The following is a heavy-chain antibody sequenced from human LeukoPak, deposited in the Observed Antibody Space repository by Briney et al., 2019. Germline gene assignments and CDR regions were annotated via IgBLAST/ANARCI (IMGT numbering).Heavy chain of an antibody. J-gene: IGHJ4*02. CDR1: GLTFSSYD. CDR2: ISYDGSNK. V-gene: IGHV3-33*01. CDR3: ARQKYSGSSLDY. D-gene: IGHD6-6*01. Sequence: GGSLRLSCAASGLTFSSYDMHWVRRAPGKGLEWVALISYDGSNKYYADSVKGRFTISRDNSKSTLYLQMNSLGAEDTAVYYCARQKYSGSSLDYWGQGTLVTVSS.